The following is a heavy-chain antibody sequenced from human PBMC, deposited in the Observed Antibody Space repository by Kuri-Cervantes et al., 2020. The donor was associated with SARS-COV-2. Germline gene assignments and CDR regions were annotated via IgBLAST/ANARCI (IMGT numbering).Heavy chain of an antibody. CDR3: ARLPPLPVSY. V-gene: IGHV4-34*01. CDR1: GGSFSGYY. J-gene: IGHJ4*02. CDR2: INHSGST. Sequence: GSLRLSCAVYGGSFSGYYWSWIRQPPGKGLEWIGEINHSGSTNYNPSLKSRVTISVDTSKNQFSLKLSSVTAADTAVYYCARLPPLPVSYWGQGTLVTVSS.